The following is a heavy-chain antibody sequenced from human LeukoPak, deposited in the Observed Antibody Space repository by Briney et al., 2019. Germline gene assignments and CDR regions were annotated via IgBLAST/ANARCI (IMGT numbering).Heavy chain of an antibody. CDR2: ISSSGSTI. CDR1: GFTFSNAW. D-gene: IGHD3-9*01. V-gene: IGHV3-11*04. Sequence: GGSLRLSCAASGFTFSNAWMSWVRQAPGKGLEWVSYISSSGSTIYYADSVKGRFTISRDNAKNSLYLQMNSLRAEDTAVYYCARSGAYYDILTGYYIDYWGQGTLVTVSS. CDR3: ARSGAYYDILTGYYIDY. J-gene: IGHJ4*02.